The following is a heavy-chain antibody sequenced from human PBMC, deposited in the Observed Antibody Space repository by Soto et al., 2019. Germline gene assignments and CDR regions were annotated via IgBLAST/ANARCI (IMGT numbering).Heavy chain of an antibody. Sequence: QVQLVESGGGVVQPGRSLRLSCAASGFTFSSYGMHWVRQAPGKGLEWVAVIWYDGSNKYYADSVKGRFTISRDNSKNTLYLQMNSLRAEDTAVYYCARVGHGSVTRYYYYYGMDVWGQGTTVTVSS. D-gene: IGHD3-10*01. CDR2: IWYDGSNK. J-gene: IGHJ6*02. CDR1: GFTFSSYG. CDR3: ARVGHGSVTRYYYYYGMDV. V-gene: IGHV3-33*01.